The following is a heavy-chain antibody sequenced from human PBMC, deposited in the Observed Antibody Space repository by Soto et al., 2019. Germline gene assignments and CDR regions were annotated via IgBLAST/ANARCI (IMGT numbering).Heavy chain of an antibody. CDR2: TYHSGNP. J-gene: IGHJ4*02. D-gene: IGHD3-16*01. CDR3: ARHHDAGYYFDY. V-gene: IGHV4-30-2*01. Sequence: PSETLSLTCGVSGDTISTGGYSWAWIRQPPGKALEWIGHTYHSGNPYYNPSLKSRVIISVDRSRNQFSLRMSSVTAADTAIYYCARHHDAGYYFDYXGQGTQVTVSS. CDR1: GDTISTGGYS.